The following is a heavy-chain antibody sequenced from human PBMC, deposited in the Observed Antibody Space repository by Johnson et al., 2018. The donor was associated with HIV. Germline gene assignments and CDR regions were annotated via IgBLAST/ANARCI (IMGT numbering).Heavy chain of an antibody. CDR1: GFTFSTYG. J-gene: IGHJ3*02. CDR2: ISYDGSYK. Sequence: QVQLVESGGGVVQPGRSLRLSCAASGFTFSTYGMHWVRQAPGKGLEWVALISYDGSYKYYADSVKGRFTISRDNSKNTLYLQMNSLRAEDTAVYYCARDDPGARPGLSVIGAFDIWGQGTMVTVSS. D-gene: IGHD6-6*01. V-gene: IGHV3-30*03. CDR3: ARDDPGARPGLSVIGAFDI.